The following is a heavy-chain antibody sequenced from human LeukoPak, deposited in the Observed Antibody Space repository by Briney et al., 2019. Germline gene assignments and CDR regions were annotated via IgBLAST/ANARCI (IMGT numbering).Heavy chain of an antibody. CDR3: ARGRDDILTGYFGTDNWFYP. Sequence: SQTLSLTCTVSGGSISSGDYYWSWIRQPPGKGLEWIREIDRSGGTNYNPSLKSRVTISVDTSKNQFSLKLSSVTAADTAVYYCARGRDDILTGYFGTDNWFYPWGQGTLVTVSS. J-gene: IGHJ5*02. D-gene: IGHD3-9*01. V-gene: IGHV4-30-4*08. CDR2: IDRSGGT. CDR1: GGSISSGDYY.